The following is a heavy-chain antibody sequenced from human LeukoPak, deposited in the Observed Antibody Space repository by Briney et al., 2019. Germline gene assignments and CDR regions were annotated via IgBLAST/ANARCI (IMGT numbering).Heavy chain of an antibody. J-gene: IGHJ4*02. D-gene: IGHD2-21*01. CDR3: ARASWAYSPFDS. CDR2: VHYTGST. V-gene: IGHV4-59*02. Sequence: SETLSLTCTVSGDSVNTYHWNWIRQPPGRGLEWIAYVHYTGSTNYNPSLKSRVTISMDASKNQFSLTLTSVTAADTAVYYCARASWAYSPFDSWGQGTLVTVSS. CDR1: GDSVNTYH.